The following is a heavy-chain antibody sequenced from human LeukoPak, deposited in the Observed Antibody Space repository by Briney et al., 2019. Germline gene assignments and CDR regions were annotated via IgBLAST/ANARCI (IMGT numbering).Heavy chain of an antibody. V-gene: IGHV3-30*03. D-gene: IGHD6-19*01. CDR3: ARYLDGSGFVDY. CDR2: ISNEGSTK. Sequence: GRSLRLSCAASGFTFSSYGMHWVRQAPGKGLEWVAVISNEGSTKYYVDSVKGRFTISRDNSKNTLYLQMISLRAEDTAVYYCARYLDGSGFVDYWGQGTLVTVSS. J-gene: IGHJ4*02. CDR1: GFTFSSYG.